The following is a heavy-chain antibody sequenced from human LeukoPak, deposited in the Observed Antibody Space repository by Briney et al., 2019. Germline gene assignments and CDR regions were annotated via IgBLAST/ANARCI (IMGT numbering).Heavy chain of an antibody. CDR2: IYYSGST. CDR3: ARLSSSSWSYWSDP. Sequence: PSETLSLTCTVSGGSISSSSYYWGWIRQPPGKGLEWIGSIYYSGSTYYNPSLKSRVTISVDTSKNQFSLKLSSVTAADTAVYYCARLSSSSWSYWSDPWGQGTLVTVSS. V-gene: IGHV4-39*01. CDR1: GGSISSSSYY. J-gene: IGHJ5*02. D-gene: IGHD6-6*01.